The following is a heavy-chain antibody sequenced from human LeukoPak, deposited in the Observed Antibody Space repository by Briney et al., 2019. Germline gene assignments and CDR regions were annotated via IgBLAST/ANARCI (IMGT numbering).Heavy chain of an antibody. CDR2: ISGSSSPI. CDR1: GFTFSGYS. V-gene: IGHV3-48*01. D-gene: IGHD3-10*01. CDR3: AKDYYGSDDAFDI. J-gene: IGHJ3*02. Sequence: GGSLRLSCAASGFTFSGYSMKWVRQARGKGLEWGSYISGSSSPIFYADSVKGRFTISRDNSKNTLYLQMNSLRAEDTAVYYCAKDYYGSDDAFDIWGQGTMVTVSS.